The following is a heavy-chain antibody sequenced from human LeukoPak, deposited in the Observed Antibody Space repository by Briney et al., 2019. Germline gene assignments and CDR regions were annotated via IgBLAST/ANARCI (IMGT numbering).Heavy chain of an antibody. J-gene: IGHJ4*02. D-gene: IGHD3/OR15-3a*01. V-gene: IGHV4-59*12. CDR2: ISSTGDT. Sequence: KPSETLSLTCTISGGSITIYYWSWIRQPPGKGLEWIGYISSTGDTKNNPSLKSRVAISLDTSKNQFSLKLNFVTAADTAVYYCARVGSGYDFFDYWGQGTLVTVSS. CDR3: ARVGSGYDFFDY. CDR1: GGSITIYY.